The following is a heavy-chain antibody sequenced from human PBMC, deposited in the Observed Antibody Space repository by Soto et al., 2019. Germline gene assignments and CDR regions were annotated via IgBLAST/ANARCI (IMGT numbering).Heavy chain of an antibody. J-gene: IGHJ6*02. D-gene: IGHD2-8*01. V-gene: IGHV4-30-2*01. Sequence: SETLSLTCAVSGGSISSGGYSWSWIRQPPGKGLEWIGYIYHSGSTYYNPSLKSRVTISVDRSKNQFSLKLSSVTAADTDVYYCARGPGCTNGVCTPYYYYGMDVWGQGTTVTVSS. CDR1: GGSISSGGYS. CDR2: IYHSGST. CDR3: ARGPGCTNGVCTPYYYYGMDV.